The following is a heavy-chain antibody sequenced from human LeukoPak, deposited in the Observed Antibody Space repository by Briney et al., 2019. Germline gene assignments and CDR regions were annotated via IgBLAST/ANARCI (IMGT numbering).Heavy chain of an antibody. CDR1: GGSISSYY. J-gene: IGHJ4*02. CDR2: IYYSGST. Sequence: PSETLSLTCTVSGGSISSYYWSWIRQPPGKGLEWIGYIYYSGSTNYNPSLKSRLTISVDKSKNQFSLKLSSVTAADTAVYYCARDAYDSSGYSFDYWGQGTLVTVSS. D-gene: IGHD3-22*01. V-gene: IGHV4-59*12. CDR3: ARDAYDSSGYSFDY.